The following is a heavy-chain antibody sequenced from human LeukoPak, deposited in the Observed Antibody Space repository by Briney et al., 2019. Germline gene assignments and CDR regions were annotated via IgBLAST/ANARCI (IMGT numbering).Heavy chain of an antibody. V-gene: IGHV4-59*08. CDR3: ATCSGGSCYSAFDI. J-gene: IGHJ3*02. Sequence: SETLSLTCTLSGGSISSYYWSWIRQPPGKGLEWIGYIYYSGSTNYNPSLESRVTISVDTSKNQFSLKLSSVTAADTAVYYCATCSGGSCYSAFDIWGQGTMVTVSS. D-gene: IGHD2-15*01. CDR1: GGSISSYY. CDR2: IYYSGST.